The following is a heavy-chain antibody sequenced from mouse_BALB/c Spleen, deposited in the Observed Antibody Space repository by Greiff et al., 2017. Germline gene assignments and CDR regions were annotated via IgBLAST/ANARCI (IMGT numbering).Heavy chain of an antibody. CDR2: IWAGGST. CDR1: GFSLTSYG. D-gene: IGHD2-4*01. Sequence: VKLMESGPGLVAPSQSLSITCTVSGFSLTSYGVHWVRQPPGKGLEWLGVIWAGGSTNYNSALMSRLSISKDNSKSQVFLKMNSLQTDDTAMYYCATIYYDYDVPDAMDYWGQGTSVTVSS. J-gene: IGHJ4*01. V-gene: IGHV2-9*02. CDR3: ATIYYDYDVPDAMDY.